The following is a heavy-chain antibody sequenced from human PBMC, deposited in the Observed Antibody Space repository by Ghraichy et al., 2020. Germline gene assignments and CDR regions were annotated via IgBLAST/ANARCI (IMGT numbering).Heavy chain of an antibody. CDR1: GFTFSNAW. J-gene: IGHJ6*03. CDR2: IKSKTDGGTT. D-gene: IGHD6-6*01. Sequence: GESLNISCAASGFTFSNAWMSWVRQAPGKGLEWVGRIKSKTDGGTTDYAAPVKGRFTISRDDSKNTLYLQMNSLKTEDTAVYYCTTGKAARTFYYYYYYMDVWGKGTTVTVSS. CDR3: TTGKAARTFYYYYYYMDV. V-gene: IGHV3-15*01.